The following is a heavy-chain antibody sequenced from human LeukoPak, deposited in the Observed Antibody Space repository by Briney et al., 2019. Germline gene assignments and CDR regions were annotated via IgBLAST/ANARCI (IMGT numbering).Heavy chain of an antibody. D-gene: IGHD3-10*01. V-gene: IGHV3-23*01. Sequence: GGSLRLSCAASGFTFSIYAMSWVRQAPGKGLEWVSTVSGSGHSTFYADSVKGRFTISRDNSKNTLYLQMNSLKAEDTAIYYCAKDRRRFGELTRADYWGQGTLVTVSS. CDR2: VSGSGHST. J-gene: IGHJ4*02. CDR1: GFTFSIYA. CDR3: AKDRRRFGELTRADY.